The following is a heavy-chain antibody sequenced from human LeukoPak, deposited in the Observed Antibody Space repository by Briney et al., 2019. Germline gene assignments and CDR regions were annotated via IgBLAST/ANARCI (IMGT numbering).Heavy chain of an antibody. V-gene: IGHV1-2*02. Sequence: ASVKVSCKTSGYSFTDYYIHWVRQAPGQGLEWMGWINTKSGRTSSAREFQGRVTMTRDPSITTVYMDMAWLTSDDTAIYFCARADFIDAGPYLIGPWGQGTLVTVSS. CDR1: GYSFTDYY. J-gene: IGHJ5*02. D-gene: IGHD3-3*01. CDR2: INTKSGRT. CDR3: ARADFIDAGPYLIGP.